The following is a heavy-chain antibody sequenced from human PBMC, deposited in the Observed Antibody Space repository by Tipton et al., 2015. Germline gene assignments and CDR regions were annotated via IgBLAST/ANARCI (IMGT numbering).Heavy chain of an antibody. V-gene: IGHV4-34*01. J-gene: IGHJ4*02. CDR1: DGSMTGYY. CDR3: ARARGRHGGLFDS. CDR2: INHSGST. D-gene: IGHD4-23*01. Sequence: TLSLTCTVSDGSMTGYYWSWIRQPPGKGLEWIGKINHSGSTNYNPSLKSRVTISVDTSKTQFSLKMSSVTASDTAVYYCARARGRHGGLFDSWGQGILVTVSS.